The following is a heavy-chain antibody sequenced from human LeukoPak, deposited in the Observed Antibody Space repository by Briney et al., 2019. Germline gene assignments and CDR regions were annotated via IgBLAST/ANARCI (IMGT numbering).Heavy chain of an antibody. CDR2: IYYSGST. CDR1: GGSISSSSYY. CDR3: ARDPQQLIAFDI. D-gene: IGHD6-13*01. V-gene: IGHV4-39*07. Sequence: SETLSLTCTVSGGSISSSSYYWGWIRQPPGKGLEWIGSIYYSGSTYYNPSLKSRVTISVDTSKNQFSLKLSSVTAADTAVYYCARDPQQLIAFDIWGQGTMVTVSS. J-gene: IGHJ3*02.